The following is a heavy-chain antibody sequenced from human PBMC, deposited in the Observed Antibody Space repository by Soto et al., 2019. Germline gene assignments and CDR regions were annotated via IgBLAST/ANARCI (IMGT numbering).Heavy chain of an antibody. D-gene: IGHD4-17*01. J-gene: IGHJ6*02. CDR3: ARDTDYGMDV. V-gene: IGHV3-74*01. CDR1: GVTFSNSG. CDR2: ISNDGSST. Sequence: PGGSLRLACAASGVTFSNSGIHWVRQAPGKGLVWVAGISNDGSSTYYADSVKGLFTISRDNAKNTLYLQMNSLRAEDTAVYYCARDTDYGMDVWGQGTTVTVSS.